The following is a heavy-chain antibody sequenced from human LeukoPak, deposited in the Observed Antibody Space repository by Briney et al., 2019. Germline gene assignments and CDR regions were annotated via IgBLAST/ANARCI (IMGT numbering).Heavy chain of an antibody. V-gene: IGHV1-46*01. CDR1: GYTFTSYY. Sequence: ASVKVSCKASGYTFTSYYMHWVRQAPGQGLEWMGIIDPSGGSTSYAQKFQGRVTMTRDTSTSTVYMELSSLRSEDTAVYYCARGSGGSSGWYPNLLLDYWGQGTLVIVSS. CDR2: IDPSGGST. J-gene: IGHJ4*02. CDR3: ARGSGGSSGWYPNLLLDY. D-gene: IGHD6-19*01.